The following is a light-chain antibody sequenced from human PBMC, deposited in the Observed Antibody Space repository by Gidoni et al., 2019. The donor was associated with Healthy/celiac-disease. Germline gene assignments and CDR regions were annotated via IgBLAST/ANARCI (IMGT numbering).Light chain of an antibody. J-gene: IGLJ2*01. CDR1: SSNIGAGSN. CDR3: QSYDSSLSGRVV. CDR2: GNS. V-gene: IGLV1-40*01. Sequence: SVLPQPPSVSGAPGQRVTISCTGSSSNIGAGSNVHWYQQLPGTAPKLLIYGNSNRPSGVPDRFSGSKSGTSASLAITGLQAEDEADYYCQSYDSSLSGRVVFGGGTKLTVL.